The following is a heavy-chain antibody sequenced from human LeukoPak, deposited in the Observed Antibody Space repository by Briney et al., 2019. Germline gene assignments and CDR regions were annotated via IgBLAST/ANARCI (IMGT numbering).Heavy chain of an antibody. J-gene: IGHJ4*02. V-gene: IGHV3-23*01. CDR1: GFTFSDYS. CDR3: ARRLVTAGITDFFDS. Sequence: GGSLRLSCAASGFTFSDYSMSWVRQAPGAGLEWVSAISPAGDSTTDADSVKGRFTISRDNSKSTLYLQMNGLTAEDTALYYCARRLVTAGITDFFDSWGQGTLVSVSS. D-gene: IGHD2-2*01. CDR2: ISPAGDST.